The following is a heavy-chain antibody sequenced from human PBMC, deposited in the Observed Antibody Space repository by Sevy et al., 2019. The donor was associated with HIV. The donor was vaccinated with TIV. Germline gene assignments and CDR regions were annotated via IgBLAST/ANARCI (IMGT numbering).Heavy chain of an antibody. Sequence: GGSLRLSCAASGFTFSNYNMTWVRQAPGKGLEWVSFISSSSGSIYYADSLKGRFTISRDNAKNSLYLQMNSLRAEDTAVYYCARDRDTRVKNKYYYYGMDVWGQGTTVTVSS. V-gene: IGHV3-21*01. J-gene: IGHJ6*02. D-gene: IGHD5-18*01. CDR2: ISSSSGSI. CDR1: GFTFSNYN. CDR3: ARDRDTRVKNKYYYYGMDV.